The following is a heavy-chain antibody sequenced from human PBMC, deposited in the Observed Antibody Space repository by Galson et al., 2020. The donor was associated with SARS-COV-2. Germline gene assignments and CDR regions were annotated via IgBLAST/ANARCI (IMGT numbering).Heavy chain of an antibody. CDR1: GGTFSSYA. J-gene: IGHJ6*02. D-gene: IGHD6-19*01. Sequence: KVSCKASGGTFSSYAISWVRQAPGQGLEWMGGLIPIFGTANYAQKFQGRVTITADESTSTAYMELSSLRSEDTAVYYCARDICRRGAAGPSTLYYYYGMDVWGQGTTVTVSS. CDR3: ARDICRRGAAGPSTLYYYYGMDV. V-gene: IGHV1-69*01. CDR2: LIPIFGTA.